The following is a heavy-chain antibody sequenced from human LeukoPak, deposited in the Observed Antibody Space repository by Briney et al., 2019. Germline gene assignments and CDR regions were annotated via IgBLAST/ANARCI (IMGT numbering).Heavy chain of an antibody. D-gene: IGHD5-24*01. CDR1: GFTFSSDE. CDR3: ARARRDGYNWANWYFDL. V-gene: IGHV3-48*03. Sequence: GSLRLSCAASGFTFSSDEMNWVRQAPGKGLEWVSYISSSGSTIYYADSVKGRFTISRDNAKNSLYLQMNSLRAEDTAVYYCARARRDGYNWANWYFDLWSRGTLVTVSS. J-gene: IGHJ2*01. CDR2: ISSSGSTI.